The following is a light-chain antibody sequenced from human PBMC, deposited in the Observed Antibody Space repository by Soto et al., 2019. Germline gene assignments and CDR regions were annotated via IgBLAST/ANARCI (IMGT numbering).Light chain of an antibody. Sequence: QSVLTQPASVSGSPGQSITISCTGTSSDIGGYEYVSWYQQQPGKAPKRIIYDVSDRPSGVSNRFSGSKSGNTASLAISGLQADDEADYYCNSYTSSNPLGVFGTGTKFTVL. CDR1: SSDIGGYEY. CDR3: NSYTSSNPLGV. V-gene: IGLV2-14*03. CDR2: DVS. J-gene: IGLJ1*01.